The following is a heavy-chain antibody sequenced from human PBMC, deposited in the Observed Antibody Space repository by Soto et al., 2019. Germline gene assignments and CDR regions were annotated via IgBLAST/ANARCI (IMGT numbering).Heavy chain of an antibody. Sequence: QVQLVQSGAEVKKPGASVKVSCKASGYTFINYYMHWVRQAPGQGLEWMGIINPSGGSTSYAQKFQGRVTMTRDTSTSTVYMELSSLRSEDTAVYYCARASGGYFDYWDQGTLVTVSS. CDR3: ARASGGYFDY. V-gene: IGHV1-46*01. J-gene: IGHJ4*02. CDR2: INPSGGST. D-gene: IGHD1-26*01. CDR1: GYTFINYY.